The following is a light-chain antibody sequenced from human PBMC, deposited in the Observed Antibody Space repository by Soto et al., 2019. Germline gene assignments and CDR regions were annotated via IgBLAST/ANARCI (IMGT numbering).Light chain of an antibody. CDR3: TAWGDSLLWV. J-gene: IGLJ3*02. CDR2: SNN. Sequence: QSVLTQPPSASGTPGQRVTISCSGSSSNIGSNTVNWYQQLPGTAPKLLIYSNNQRPSGVPDRFSGSQSGTSASLAISGRQSENEGDYYGTAWGDSLLWVFGGGTKLTVL. CDR1: SSNIGSNT. V-gene: IGLV1-44*01.